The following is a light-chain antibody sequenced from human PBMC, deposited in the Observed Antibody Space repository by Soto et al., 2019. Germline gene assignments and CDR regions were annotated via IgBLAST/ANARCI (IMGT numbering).Light chain of an antibody. CDR3: QQLNSYPLT. V-gene: IGKV1-9*01. J-gene: IGKJ4*01. CDR1: QGIASY. Sequence: DIQRPQSPSSLSSSVGDRVTITCRASQGIASYLAWYQQKPGQAPNLLIYAASTLQSGVPSRFSGSGSGTDFTLTISSLQPEDFATYYCQQLNSYPLTFGGGTKVDIK. CDR2: AAS.